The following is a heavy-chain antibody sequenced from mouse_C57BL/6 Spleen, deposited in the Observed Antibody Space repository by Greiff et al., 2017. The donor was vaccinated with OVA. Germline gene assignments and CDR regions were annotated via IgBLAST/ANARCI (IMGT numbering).Heavy chain of an antibody. CDR2: ISDGGSYT. Sequence: EVKVVESGGGLVKPGGSLKLSCAASGFTFSSYAMSWVRQTPEKRLEWVATISDGGSYTYYPDNVKGRFTISRDNAKNNLYLQMSHLKSEDTAMYYCARDNYGTLYEDYFDYWGQGTTLTVSS. CDR3: ARDNYGTLYEDYFDY. V-gene: IGHV5-4*01. D-gene: IGHD1-1*01. CDR1: GFTFSSYA. J-gene: IGHJ2*01.